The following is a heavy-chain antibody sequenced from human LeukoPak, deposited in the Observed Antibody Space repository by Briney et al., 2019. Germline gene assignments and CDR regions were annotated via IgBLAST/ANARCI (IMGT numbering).Heavy chain of an antibody. CDR3: ASLAGSYYYGSGSRWYDAFDI. V-gene: IGHV1-2*02. CDR1: GYTFTGYY. D-gene: IGHD3-10*01. CDR2: INPNCGGT. Sequence: GASVKVSCKASGYTFTGYYMHWVRQAPGQGLEWMGWINPNCGGTNYAQKFQGRVTMTRDTSISTAYMELSRLRSDDTAVYYCASLAGSYYYGSGSRWYDAFDIWGQGTMVTVSS. J-gene: IGHJ3*02.